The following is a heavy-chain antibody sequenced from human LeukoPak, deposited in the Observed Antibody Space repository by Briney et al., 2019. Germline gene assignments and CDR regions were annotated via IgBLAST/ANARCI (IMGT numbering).Heavy chain of an antibody. J-gene: IGHJ4*02. Sequence: GGSLRLSCAASEFTFSSYAMSWVRQAPGKGLEWVSTIIGNGRRTSYADSVKGRFTISRDNSKNTLYLQMNSLRAGDTAVYYCAKGGSDYIWGSYRPFEYWGQGTLVTVSS. V-gene: IGHV3-23*01. CDR2: IIGNGRRT. D-gene: IGHD3-16*02. CDR1: EFTFSSYA. CDR3: AKGGSDYIWGSYRPFEY.